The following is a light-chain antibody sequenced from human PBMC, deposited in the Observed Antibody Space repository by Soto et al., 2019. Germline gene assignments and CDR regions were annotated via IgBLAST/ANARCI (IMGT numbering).Light chain of an antibody. J-gene: IGKJ4*01. CDR3: QHSYNTPRLT. CDR1: QNISRY. CDR2: ATS. V-gene: IGKV1-39*01. Sequence: DIQLTQSPSSLSASVGDRVTVTCRARQNISRYLNWYQQIPGKAPKLLIYATSSLQRGLPSRFRGSGDGAEFTLTISSLQPEDLAVCYCQHSYNTPRLTLCGGTKLDVK.